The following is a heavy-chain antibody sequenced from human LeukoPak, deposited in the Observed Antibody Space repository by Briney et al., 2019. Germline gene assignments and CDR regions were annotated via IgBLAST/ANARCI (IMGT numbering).Heavy chain of an antibody. CDR1: GYTFTGYY. CDR3: ARESFSGSGGLNWFAP. D-gene: IGHD3-10*01. CDR2: LNPDTGST. V-gene: IGHV1-2*02. Sequence: GASVQVSCKASGYTFTGYYIHWVRQAPGQGLEWMGGLNPDTGSTNYAQKFQARVIMTRDTSINTAYMELRRLRYDDTAMYFCARESFSGSGGLNWFAPWGQGTLATVSA. J-gene: IGHJ5*02.